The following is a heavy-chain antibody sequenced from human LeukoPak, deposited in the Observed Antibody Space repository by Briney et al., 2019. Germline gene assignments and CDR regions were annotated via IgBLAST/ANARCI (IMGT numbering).Heavy chain of an antibody. J-gene: IGHJ5*02. CDR3: AREGHCSSTVCYDPYNGFDP. CDR2: ISGYTGNT. V-gene: IGHV1-18*01. Sequence: ASVKVSCKVSGYTFTSYGISWVRQAPGQGLEWRGWISGYTGNTKYAQKLQGRVTMTTDTSTSTDYMELRSLRSDDTAVYYCAREGHCSSTVCYDPYNGFDPWGQGTLVTVSS. CDR1: GYTFTSYG. D-gene: IGHD2-2*01.